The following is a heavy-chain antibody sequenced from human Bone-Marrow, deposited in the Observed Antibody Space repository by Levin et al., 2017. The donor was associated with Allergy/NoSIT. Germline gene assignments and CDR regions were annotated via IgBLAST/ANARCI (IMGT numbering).Heavy chain of an antibody. V-gene: IGHV3-49*03. CDR3: TRTKYSSSWYSVDY. CDR2: IRSKAYGGTT. CDR1: GFTFGAYA. J-gene: IGHJ4*02. D-gene: IGHD6-13*01. Sequence: SCTASGFTFGAYAMSWFRQAPGKGLEWVGFIRSKAYGGTTEYAASVKGRFTISRDDSKSIAYLQMNSLKTEDTAVYYCTRTKYSSSWYSVDYWGQGTLVTVSS.